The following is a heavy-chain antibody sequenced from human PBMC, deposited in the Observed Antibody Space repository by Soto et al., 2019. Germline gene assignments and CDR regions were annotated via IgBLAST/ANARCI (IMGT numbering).Heavy chain of an antibody. V-gene: IGHV5-51*01. CDR3: ARHHPDDSSGRWFDP. J-gene: IGHJ5*02. CDR2: IYPDDSDT. Sequence: PGESLKISCKGSGYTFTSYWIAWVRQMPGKGLEWMGIIYPDDSDTRYSPSFQGQVTFSADRSINTAYLQWNSLKASDTAMYYCARHHPDDSSGRWFDPWGQGTLVTVSS. CDR1: GYTFTSYW. D-gene: IGHD3-22*01.